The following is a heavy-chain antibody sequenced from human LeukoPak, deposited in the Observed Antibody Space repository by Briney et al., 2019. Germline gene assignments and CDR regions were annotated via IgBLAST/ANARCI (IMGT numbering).Heavy chain of an antibody. V-gene: IGHV4-4*02. Sequence: PSRTLSPTCAVAGVSISSSEWWIWVRQPPGQGLEWIGEIHRAGRTRYNPSLKSRVTISMDYSKNQFSLKLTSVTAADTAIYYCGKTDIYFNPIDYWGPGSLVTVSS. CDR3: GKTDIYFNPIDY. CDR1: GVSISSSEW. D-gene: IGHD3-9*01. CDR2: IHRAGRT. J-gene: IGHJ4*02.